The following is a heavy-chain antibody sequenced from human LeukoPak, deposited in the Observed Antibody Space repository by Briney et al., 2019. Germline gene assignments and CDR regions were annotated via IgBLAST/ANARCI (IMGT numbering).Heavy chain of an antibody. CDR2: IYYTGST. D-gene: IGHD3-10*01. J-gene: IGHJ4*02. CDR3: ARGLSNSPPGDY. V-gene: IGHV4-59*01. Sequence: SETLSLTCTDSGDSISTYYWNWIRQPPGKGLEWIGYIYYTGSTDYNPSLQSRVTISVDSSKNQFSLKLNSVTAADTAVYYCARGLSNSPPGDYWGQGALVTVSS. CDR1: GDSISTYY.